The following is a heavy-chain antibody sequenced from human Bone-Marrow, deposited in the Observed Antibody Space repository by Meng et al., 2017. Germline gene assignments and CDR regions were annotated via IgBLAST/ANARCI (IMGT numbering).Heavy chain of an antibody. D-gene: IGHD3-22*01. CDR2: IYPGDSDT. J-gene: IGHJ4*02. CDR1: GYSFTSYW. Sequence: GESLKISCKGSGYSFTSYWIGWVRQMPGKGLEWMGIIYPGDSDTRYSPSFQGQVTISADKSISTVYLQWSSLKASDTAMYYCARLGRYYYDSSGYYYFDYWGQGTLVTVSS. V-gene: IGHV5-51*01. CDR3: ARLGRYYYDSSGYYYFDY.